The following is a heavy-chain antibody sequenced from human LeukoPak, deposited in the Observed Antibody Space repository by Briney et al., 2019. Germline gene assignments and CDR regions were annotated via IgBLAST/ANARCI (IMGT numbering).Heavy chain of an antibody. D-gene: IGHD3-10*01. CDR1: GGTFSSYA. CDR3: ARSPRSYYYGSGSYLTLDY. CDR2: IIPIFGTA. V-gene: IGHV1-69*05. Sequence: SVKVSCKASGGTFSSYAISWVRQAPGQGLEWMGGIIPIFGTANYAQKFQGRVTITTDESTSTAYMELSSLRSEDTAVYYCARSPRSYYYGSGSYLTLDYWGQGTLVTVSS. J-gene: IGHJ4*02.